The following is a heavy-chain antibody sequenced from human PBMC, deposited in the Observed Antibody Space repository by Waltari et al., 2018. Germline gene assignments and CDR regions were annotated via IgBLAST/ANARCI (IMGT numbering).Heavy chain of an antibody. J-gene: IGHJ1*01. V-gene: IGHV4-34*01. CDR3: ARLGLYANTYSGIISFQP. Sequence: QVQLQQWGAGLLKPSETLSLTCAVYGDSFSDYFWSWVRQPPGKGLEWIGEIKSSGSTNYNPSLTSRVTMSVDTSKSQFSLRLTSVTAADTAVYFCARLGLYANTYSGIISFQPWGQGTLVIVSS. D-gene: IGHD2-15*01. CDR2: IKSSGST. CDR1: GDSFSDYF.